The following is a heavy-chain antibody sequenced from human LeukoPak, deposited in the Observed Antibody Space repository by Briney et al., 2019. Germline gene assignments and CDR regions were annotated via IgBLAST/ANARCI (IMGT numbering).Heavy chain of an antibody. Sequence: SHTLSPRVSASGGPTNRDNYYWTRRRQPAGKGLEWICRIDFRVSTNYNPSLKSRATISLNTAQNHFSLKATSVTPTDPSVYDRAREGGNWNFGVLEYWGQGSLVTVSS. V-gene: IGHV4-61*02. CDR2: IDFRVST. D-gene: IGHD1-7*01. CDR1: GGPTNRDNYY. J-gene: IGHJ4*02. CDR3: AREGGNWNFGVLEY.